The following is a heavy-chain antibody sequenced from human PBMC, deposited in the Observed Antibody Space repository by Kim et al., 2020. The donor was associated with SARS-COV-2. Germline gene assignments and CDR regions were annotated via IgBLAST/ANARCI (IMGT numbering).Heavy chain of an antibody. CDR1: GFTFGDYA. CDR2: IRSKAYGGTT. Sequence: GGSLRLSCTASGFTFGDYAMSWFRQAPGKGLEWVGFIRSKAYGGTTEYAASVKGRFTISRDDSKSIAYLQMNSLKTEDTAVYYCTRQYCTNGVCYKGIDAFDIWGQGTMVTVSS. D-gene: IGHD2-8*01. J-gene: IGHJ3*02. CDR3: TRQYCTNGVCYKGIDAFDI. V-gene: IGHV3-49*03.